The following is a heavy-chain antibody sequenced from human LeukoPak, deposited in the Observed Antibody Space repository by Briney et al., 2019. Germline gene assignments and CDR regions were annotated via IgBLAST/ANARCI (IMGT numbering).Heavy chain of an antibody. CDR3: ARTSYNSGPYFDY. V-gene: IGHV3-30-3*01. D-gene: IGHD6-19*01. CDR2: ISYDGDNK. CDR1: GFTFSSYA. Sequence: GGSLRLSCAASGFTFSSYAMHWVRQAPGKGLEWVAVISYDGDNKYYADSVKGRFTISRDTAKNSLYLQMNSLRAEDTAVYYCARTSYNSGPYFDYWGQGTLVTVSS. J-gene: IGHJ4*02.